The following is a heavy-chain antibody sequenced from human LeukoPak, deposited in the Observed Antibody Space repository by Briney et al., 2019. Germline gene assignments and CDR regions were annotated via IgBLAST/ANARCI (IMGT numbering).Heavy chain of an antibody. D-gene: IGHD3-22*01. CDR2: IHYDGRNQ. J-gene: IGHJ4*02. CDR1: GFNFRGYG. V-gene: IGHV3-30*02. Sequence: GGSLRLSCAASGFNFRGYGMHWVRQAPGKGLEWVTFIHYDGRNQYYADSVKGRFTISRDNSKNTLYLQMNSLRPEDTAAYYRAKAAYDSSGSWYYFDYWGQGTLVTVSS. CDR3: AKAAYDSSGSWYYFDY.